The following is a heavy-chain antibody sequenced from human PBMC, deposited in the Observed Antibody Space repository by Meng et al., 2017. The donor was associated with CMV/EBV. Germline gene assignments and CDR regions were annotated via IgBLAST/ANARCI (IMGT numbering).Heavy chain of an antibody. V-gene: IGHV4-39*01. D-gene: IGHD2-2*01. CDR2: IYYSGST. J-gene: IGHJ4*02. CDR3: AREAIDCSSTSCELDY. CDR1: GGSISSSSYY. Sequence: SETLSLTCTVSGGSISSSSYYWGWIRQPPGTGLEWIGSIYYSGSTYYNPSLKSRVTISVDTSKNQFSLKLSSVTAADTAVYYCAREAIDCSSTSCELDYWGQGTLVTVSS.